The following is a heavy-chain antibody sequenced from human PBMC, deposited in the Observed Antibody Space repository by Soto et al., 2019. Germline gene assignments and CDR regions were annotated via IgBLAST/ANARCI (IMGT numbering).Heavy chain of an antibody. CDR1: GGTFRSYA. Sequence: SVKVSCKASGGTFRSYAISWVRQAPGQGLEWMGGIIPIFGTANYAQKFQGRVTITADKSTSTAYMELSGLRSADTDVYDCASANYDCWSDDLRAFDYWGQRTLDPVSA. CDR2: IIPIFGTA. CDR3: ASANYDCWSDDLRAFDY. J-gene: IGHJ4*02. D-gene: IGHD3-3*01. V-gene: IGHV1-69*06.